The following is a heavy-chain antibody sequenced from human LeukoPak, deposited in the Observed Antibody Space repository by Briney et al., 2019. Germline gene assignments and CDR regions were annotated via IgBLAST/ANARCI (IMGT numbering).Heavy chain of an antibody. V-gene: IGHV3-30*02. D-gene: IGHD3-22*01. CDR3: AKMGRVVDSSGYPDY. Sequence: GGSLRLSCAASGFTFSSYGMHWVRQAPGKGQEWVAFIRYDGSNKYYADSVKGRFTISRDNSKNTLYLQMNSLRAEDTAVYYCAKMGRVVDSSGYPDYWGQGTLVTVSS. CDR1: GFTFSSYG. J-gene: IGHJ4*02. CDR2: IRYDGSNK.